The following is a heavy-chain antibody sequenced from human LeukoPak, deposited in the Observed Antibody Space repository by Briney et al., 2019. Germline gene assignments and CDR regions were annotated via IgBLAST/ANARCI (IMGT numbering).Heavy chain of an antibody. D-gene: IGHD2-21*02. J-gene: IGHJ4*02. CDR1: VGSFSGYY. CDR2: INHSGST. CDR3: ARGLAYCGGDCYSGRFDY. V-gene: IGHV4-34*01. Sequence: SETLSLTCAVYVGSFSGYYWSWIRQPPGKGLEWIGEINHSGSTNYNSSLKSRVTISVDTSKNQFSLKLSSVTAADTAVYYCARGLAYCGGDCYSGRFDYWGQGTLVTVSS.